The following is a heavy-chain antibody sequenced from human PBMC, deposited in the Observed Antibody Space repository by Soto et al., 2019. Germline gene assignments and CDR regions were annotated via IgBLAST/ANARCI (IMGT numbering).Heavy chain of an antibody. J-gene: IGHJ4*02. CDR3: ARDRGNDYSNYFDY. Sequence: SVKVSCKASGGTFSSYAISWVRQAPGQGLEWMGGIIPIFGTANYAQKFQGRVTITADESTSTAYMELSSLRSEDTAVYYCARDRGNDYSNYFDYWGQGTLVTVSS. CDR2: IIPIFGTA. CDR1: GGTFSSYA. V-gene: IGHV1-69*13. D-gene: IGHD4-4*01.